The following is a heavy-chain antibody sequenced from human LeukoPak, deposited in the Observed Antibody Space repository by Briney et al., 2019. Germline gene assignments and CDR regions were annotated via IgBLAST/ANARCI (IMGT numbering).Heavy chain of an antibody. V-gene: IGHV3-11*01. D-gene: IGHD2-15*01. CDR1: GFTFSDYN. CDR2: ISRSGSTK. J-gene: IGHJ6*03. CDR3: ARVLRYCSGGNCYSGGLGYKDV. Sequence: GGSLRLSCAASGFTFSDYNMRWIRQAPGKGLEWVSSISRSGSTKYYADSVKGRFTISRDNAKNSLFLQMNSLRAEDTAVYYCARVLRYCSGGNCYSGGLGYKDVWGKGTTVTISS.